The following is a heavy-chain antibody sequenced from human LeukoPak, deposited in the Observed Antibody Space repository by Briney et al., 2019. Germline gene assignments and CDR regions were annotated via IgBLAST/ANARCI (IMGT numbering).Heavy chain of an antibody. CDR1: GFPFSNYG. Sequence: PGRSLRLSCAASGFPFSNYGMHWVRQAPGKGLEWVAVISYDESDKYYADSVKGRFTISRDNSKNTLYLQMNSLRPEDTAVYYCAKGVVAATNAAYYGMDVWGQGTTVTVSS. CDR3: AKGVVAATNAAYYGMDV. V-gene: IGHV3-30*18. CDR2: ISYDESDK. D-gene: IGHD2-15*01. J-gene: IGHJ6*02.